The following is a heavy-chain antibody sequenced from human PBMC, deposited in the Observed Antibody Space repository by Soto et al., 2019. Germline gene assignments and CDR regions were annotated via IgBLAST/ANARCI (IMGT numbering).Heavy chain of an antibody. CDR1: GYTFTGDY. CDR3: ETGHSTDCYNGLCPFFYNNEMDV. Sequence: ASVKVSCKAAGYTFTGDYMHWVRQAPGQGLGWMGWMNPNSGATSYAQKFQGRVTMTRNTSISTVYMELTRLRSDDTAVYFCETGHSTDCYNGLCPFFYNNEMDVWGQGTTVTVSS. D-gene: IGHD2-8*01. CDR2: MNPNSGAT. J-gene: IGHJ6*02. V-gene: IGHV1-2*02.